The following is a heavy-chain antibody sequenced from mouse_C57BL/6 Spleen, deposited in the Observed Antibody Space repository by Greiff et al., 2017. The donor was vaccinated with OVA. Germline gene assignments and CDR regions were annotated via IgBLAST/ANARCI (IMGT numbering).Heavy chain of an antibody. Sequence: VQLQQSGAELVKPGASVKLSCKASGYTFTSYWMHWVKQRPGQGLEWIGMIHPNSGSTNYNEKFKSKATLTVDKSSSTAYMQLSSLTSEDSAVYYCARRYYGSSYYAMDYWGQGTSVTVSS. J-gene: IGHJ4*01. CDR1: GYTFTSYW. V-gene: IGHV1-64*01. CDR2: IHPNSGST. CDR3: ARRYYGSSYYAMDY. D-gene: IGHD1-1*01.